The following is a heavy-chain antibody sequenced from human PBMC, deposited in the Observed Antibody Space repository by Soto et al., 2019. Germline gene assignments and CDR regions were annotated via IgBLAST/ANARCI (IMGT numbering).Heavy chain of an antibody. CDR2: IYYSGST. V-gene: IGHV4-31*01. J-gene: IGHJ4*02. D-gene: IGHD2-21*02. Sequence: QVQLQESGPGLVKPSQTLSLTCTVSGGSISSGGYYWSWIRQHPGKGLEWIGYIYYSGSTYYNPSLKSPVTISVHTSKNQFSLKLSSVTAADTAVYYCARSGGGDCSLDYWGEGTLVTVSS. CDR1: GGSISSGGYY. CDR3: ARSGGGDCSLDY.